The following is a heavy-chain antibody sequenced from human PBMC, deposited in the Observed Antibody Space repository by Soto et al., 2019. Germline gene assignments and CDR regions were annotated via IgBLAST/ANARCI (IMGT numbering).Heavy chain of an antibody. Sequence: SETLSLTCAVSGGSISSSNWWSWVRQPPGKGLEWIGEIYHSGSTNYNPSLKSRVTISVDKSKNQFSLKLSSVTAADTAVYYCARVWFGEYMDYYYGMDVWGQGTTVTVYS. D-gene: IGHD3-10*01. V-gene: IGHV4-4*02. J-gene: IGHJ6*02. CDR2: IYHSGST. CDR1: GGSISSSNW. CDR3: ARVWFGEYMDYYYGMDV.